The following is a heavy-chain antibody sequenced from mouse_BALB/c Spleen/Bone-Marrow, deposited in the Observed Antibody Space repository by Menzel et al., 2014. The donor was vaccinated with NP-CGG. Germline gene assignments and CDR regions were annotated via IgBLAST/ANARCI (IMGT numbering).Heavy chain of an antibody. J-gene: IGHJ2*01. CDR2: IYPGDGDT. CDR3: ARVGFSFDY. CDR1: GYAFSTYW. D-gene: IGHD3-1*01. Sequence: QVHVKQSGAELVRPGSSVKTSCKASGYAFSTYWMNWVKQRPGQGLEWIGQIYPGDGDTNYNGKFKGKATLTADRSSSTASMQLSSLTSEDSAVYFCARVGFSFDYWGQGTTLTVSS. V-gene: IGHV1-80*01.